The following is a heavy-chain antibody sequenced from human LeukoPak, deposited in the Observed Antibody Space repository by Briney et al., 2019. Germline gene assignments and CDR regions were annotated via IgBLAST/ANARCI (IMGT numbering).Heavy chain of an antibody. J-gene: IGHJ3*02. V-gene: IGHV3-30*04. Sequence: GGSLRLSCAASGFTFSSYAMHWVRQAPGKGLEWVAVISYDGSNKYYADSVKGRFTISRNNSKNTLYLQMNSLRAEDTAVYYCARPYSSSWYSRGAFDIWGQGTMVTVSS. CDR1: GFTFSSYA. D-gene: IGHD6-13*01. CDR2: ISYDGSNK. CDR3: ARPYSSSWYSRGAFDI.